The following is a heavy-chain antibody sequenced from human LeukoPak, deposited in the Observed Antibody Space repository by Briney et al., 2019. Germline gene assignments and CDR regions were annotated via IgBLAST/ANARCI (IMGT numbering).Heavy chain of an antibody. CDR3: ARGQTSGNSDAFDI. CDR1: GFTFSSYS. V-gene: IGHV3-53*01. D-gene: IGHD4-23*01. Sequence: PGGSLRLSCAASGFTFSSYSMNWVRQAPGKGLEWVSVIYSGGSTYYADSVKGRFTISRDNSKNTLYLQMNSLRAEDTAVYYCARGQTSGNSDAFDIWGQGTMVTVSS. J-gene: IGHJ3*02. CDR2: IYSGGST.